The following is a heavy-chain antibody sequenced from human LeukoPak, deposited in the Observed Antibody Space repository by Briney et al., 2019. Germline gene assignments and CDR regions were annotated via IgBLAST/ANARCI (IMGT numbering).Heavy chain of an antibody. CDR3: ARVRLGELPSFDY. V-gene: IGHV1-2*06. J-gene: IGHJ4*02. CDR1: GYSFTGYY. CDR2: SNPNSFT. D-gene: IGHD3-16*02. Sequence: ASVKVSCKASGYSFTGYYRHWVRQAPGQGLEWMGRSNPNSFTRYAPKCQDRVTMTRDTSMSTAYMELSRLRSEDTAVYYCARVRLGELPSFDYWGQGTLVTVSS.